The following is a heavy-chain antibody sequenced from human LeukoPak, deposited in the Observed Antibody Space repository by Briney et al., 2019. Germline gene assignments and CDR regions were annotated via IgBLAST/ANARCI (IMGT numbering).Heavy chain of an antibody. J-gene: IGHJ4*02. CDR1: GFTLSSYW. D-gene: IGHD6-19*01. V-gene: IGHV3-7*05. Sequence: GGSLRLSCAASGFTLSSYWMTWVRQAPGKGLEWVANIRQDGLDKSYVDSVKGRFTVSRDNGKNSLYLQMDSLGADDTAVYYCARWGYSSGWYWIDYWGQGTPVIVSS. CDR3: ARWGYSSGWYWIDY. CDR2: IRQDGLDK.